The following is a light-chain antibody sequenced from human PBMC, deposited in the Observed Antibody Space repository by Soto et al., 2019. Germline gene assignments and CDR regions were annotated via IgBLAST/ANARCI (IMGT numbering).Light chain of an antibody. CDR1: QSISSY. J-gene: IGKJ4*01. Sequence: DIQMTQSPSSLSASVGDRVTITCRASQSISSYLNWYQQKPGKAPKLLIYTASNLQTGVPSRFSGSGSGTDFTLTISSLQPEDFATYYCQQSHSTPLTFGGGTDVDIK. CDR3: QQSHSTPLT. CDR2: TAS. V-gene: IGKV1-39*01.